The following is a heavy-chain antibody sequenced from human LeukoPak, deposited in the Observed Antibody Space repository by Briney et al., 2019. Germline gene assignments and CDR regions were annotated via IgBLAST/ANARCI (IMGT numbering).Heavy chain of an antibody. V-gene: IGHV4-59*01. Sequence: SETLSLTCTVSGGSISSYYWSWIRQPPGKGLEWIGYIYYSGSTNYNPSLKSRVTISVDTSKNQFSLKLSSVTAADTAVYYCARGGSGSYYTVDYWGQGTLVTVSS. CDR1: GGSISSYY. CDR2: IYYSGST. CDR3: ARGGSGSYYTVDY. J-gene: IGHJ4*02. D-gene: IGHD3-10*01.